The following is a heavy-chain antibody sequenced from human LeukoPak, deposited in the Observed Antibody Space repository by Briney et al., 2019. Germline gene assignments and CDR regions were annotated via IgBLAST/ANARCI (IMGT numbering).Heavy chain of an antibody. V-gene: IGHV3-53*01. CDR1: GFTVSSNY. CDR3: ARAGRSAGISGLVVF. D-gene: IGHD6-13*01. CDR2: IYSGVST. J-gene: IGHJ4*02. Sequence: GGSLRLSCAASGFTVSSNYMSWVRQAPGKGLEWVSVIYSGVSTYYADSVKGRFTISRDNSKNTLYLQMNSLRAEDTAVYYCARAGRSAGISGLVVFWGQGTLDTVSS.